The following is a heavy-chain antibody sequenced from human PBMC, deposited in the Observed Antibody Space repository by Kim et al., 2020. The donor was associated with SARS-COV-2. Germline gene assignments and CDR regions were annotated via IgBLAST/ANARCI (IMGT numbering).Heavy chain of an antibody. CDR3: TADYYDSSGYYRNYYYGMDV. D-gene: IGHD3-22*01. J-gene: IGHJ6*02. V-gene: IGHV3-15*01. Sequence: GGSLRLSCAASGFTFSNAWMSWVRQAPGKGLEWVGRIKSKTDGGTTDYAAPVKGRFTISRDDSKNTLYLQMNSLKTEDTAVYYCTADYYDSSGYYRNYYYGMDVWGQGTTVTVSS. CDR2: IKSKTDGGTT. CDR1: GFTFSNAW.